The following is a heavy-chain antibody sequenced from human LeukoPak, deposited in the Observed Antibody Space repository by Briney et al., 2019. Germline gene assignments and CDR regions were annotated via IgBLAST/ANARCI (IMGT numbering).Heavy chain of an antibody. CDR1: GFTFSSYW. CDR3: ARVFIGDYGDYQFDY. J-gene: IGHJ4*02. Sequence: GGSLRLSCAASGFTFSSYWMSWVRQAPGKGLEWVSAISGSGGSTYYADSVKGRFTISRDNAKNSLYLQMNSLRAEDTAVYYCARVFIGDYGDYQFDYWGQGTLVTVSS. V-gene: IGHV3-23*01. D-gene: IGHD4-17*01. CDR2: ISGSGGST.